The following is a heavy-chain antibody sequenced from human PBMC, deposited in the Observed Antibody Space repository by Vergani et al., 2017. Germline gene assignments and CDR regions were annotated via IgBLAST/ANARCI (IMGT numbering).Heavy chain of an antibody. J-gene: IGHJ4*02. Sequence: QVQLQESGPGLVKPSETLSLTCTVSGGSISSYYWSWIRQPPGKGLEWIGYIYYRGSTNYNPSLKSRVTISVDTSKNQFSLKLSSVTAADTAVYYCARGRFFGYGTLSRFFDYWGQGTLVTVSS. V-gene: IGHV4-59*01. CDR2: IYYRGST. D-gene: IGHD4-17*01. CDR3: ARGRFFGYGTLSRFFDY. CDR1: GGSISSYY.